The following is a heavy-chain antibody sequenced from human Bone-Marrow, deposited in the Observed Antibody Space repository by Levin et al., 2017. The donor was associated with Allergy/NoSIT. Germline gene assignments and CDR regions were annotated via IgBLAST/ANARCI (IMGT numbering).Heavy chain of an antibody. D-gene: IGHD3-16*01. CDR2: VFYNGDT. CDR3: TRINALSRRALDY. J-gene: IGHJ4*02. V-gene: IGHV4-59*01. Sequence: TSETLSLTCTVSGGSISGYYWSWIRQPPGKGLEWIGYVFYNGDTDYNPSLKSRVTISVDMSKNQFFLRLTSVTAADTAVYYCTRINALSRRALDYWGQGTQVTVSS. CDR1: GGSISGYY.